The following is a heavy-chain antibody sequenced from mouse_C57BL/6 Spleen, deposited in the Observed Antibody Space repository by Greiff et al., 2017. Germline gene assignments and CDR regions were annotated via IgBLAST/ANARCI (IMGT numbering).Heavy chain of an antibody. CDR2: ISSGSSTI. CDR1: GFTFSDYG. CDR3: ASSYFYAMDY. Sequence: DVKLQESGGGLVKPGGSLKLSCAASGFTFSDYGMHWVRQAPEKGLEWVAYISSGSSTIYYADTVKGRFTISRDNAKNTLFLQMTSLRSEDTAMYYCASSYFYAMDYWGQGTSVTVSS. J-gene: IGHJ4*01. V-gene: IGHV5-17*01.